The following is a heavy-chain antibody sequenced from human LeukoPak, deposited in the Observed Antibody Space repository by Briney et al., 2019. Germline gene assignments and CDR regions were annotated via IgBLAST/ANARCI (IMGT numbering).Heavy chain of an antibody. D-gene: IGHD3-9*01. J-gene: IGHJ3*02. Sequence: SETLSLTCTVSGGSISSYYWSWIRQPAGKGPEWIGCIYTSGSTNYNPSLKSRVTMSVDTSKNQFSLKLTSVTAAATAVYYLSRESGRGYFDWFQQGYAFDMWGQGTIVTVPT. CDR2: IYTSGST. V-gene: IGHV4-4*07. CDR3: SRESGRGYFDWFQQGYAFDM. CDR1: GGSISSYY.